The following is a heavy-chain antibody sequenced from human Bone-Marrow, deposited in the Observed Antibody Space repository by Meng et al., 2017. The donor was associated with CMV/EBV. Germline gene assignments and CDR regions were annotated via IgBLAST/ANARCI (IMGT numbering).Heavy chain of an antibody. J-gene: IGHJ5*02. D-gene: IGHD2-2*01. CDR3: AKDLRGYCSSTSCYGGFDP. Sequence: SCKASGGTFSSYAMHWVRQAPGKGLEWVAVISYDGSNKYYADSVKGRFTISRDNSKNTLYLQMNSLRAEDTAVYYCAKDLRGYCSSTSCYGGFDPWGQGTLVTVSS. CDR1: GGTFSSYA. V-gene: IGHV3-30-3*02. CDR2: ISYDGSNK.